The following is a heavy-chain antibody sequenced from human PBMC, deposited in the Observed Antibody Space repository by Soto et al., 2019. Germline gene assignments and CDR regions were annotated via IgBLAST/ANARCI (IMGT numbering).Heavy chain of an antibody. CDR2: INPSGGST. CDR3: ASWNYAVHAIDY. D-gene: IGHD1-7*01. Sequence: QVQLVQSGAEVKKPGASVKVSCKASGYTFTSYYMHWVRQAPGQGLEWMGIINPSGGSTSYAQKFQGRVTMTRDTSTSTVYMELSSLRSEDTAVYYCASWNYAVHAIDYWGQGTLVTVSS. V-gene: IGHV1-46*03. J-gene: IGHJ4*02. CDR1: GYTFTSYY.